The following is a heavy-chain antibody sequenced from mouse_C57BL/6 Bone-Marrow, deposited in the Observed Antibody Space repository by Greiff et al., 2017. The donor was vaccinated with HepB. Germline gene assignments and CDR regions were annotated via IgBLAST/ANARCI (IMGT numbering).Heavy chain of an antibody. D-gene: IGHD2-2*01. CDR3: TRFRVTTSGFAY. Sequence: QVQLKQSGAELVRPGASVTLSCKASGYTFTDYEMHWVKQTPVHGLEWIGAIDPETGGTAYNQKFKGKAILTADKSSSTAYMELRSLTSEDSAVYYCTRFRVTTSGFAYWGQGTLVTVSA. J-gene: IGHJ3*01. CDR2: IDPETGGT. V-gene: IGHV1-15*01. CDR1: GYTFTDYE.